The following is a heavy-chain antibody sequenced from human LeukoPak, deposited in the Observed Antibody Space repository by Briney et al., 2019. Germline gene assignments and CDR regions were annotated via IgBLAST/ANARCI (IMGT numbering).Heavy chain of an antibody. CDR1: GYTFTGYY. J-gene: IGHJ3*02. Sequence: ASVKVSCKASGYTFTGYYMRWVRQAPGQGLEWMGWINPNSGGTNYAQKFQGRVTMTRDTSISTAYMELSRLRSDDTAVYYCARELAYCGGDCSLGAFDIWGQGTMVTVSS. D-gene: IGHD2-21*02. CDR3: ARELAYCGGDCSLGAFDI. CDR2: INPNSGGT. V-gene: IGHV1-2*02.